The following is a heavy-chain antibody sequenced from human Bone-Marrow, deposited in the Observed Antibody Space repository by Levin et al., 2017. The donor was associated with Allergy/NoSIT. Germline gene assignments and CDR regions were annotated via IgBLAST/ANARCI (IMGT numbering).Heavy chain of an antibody. CDR3: AKDSQPYYNRWSGLTYWYFDL. CDR1: GFTFNNYA. D-gene: IGHD3-3*01. Sequence: GESLKISCAASGFTFNNYAMSWVRQAPGKGLEWVSGLSSSDGTTYYADPVKGRFPLSADSSQKTLYLQMNRLRAEDTDVYYCAKDSQPYYNRWSGLTYWYFDLWGRGTLVTVSS. V-gene: IGHV3-23*01. J-gene: IGHJ2*01. CDR2: LSSSDGTT.